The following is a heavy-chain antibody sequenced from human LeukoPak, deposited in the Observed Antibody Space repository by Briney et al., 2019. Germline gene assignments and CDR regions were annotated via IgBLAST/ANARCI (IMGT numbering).Heavy chain of an antibody. D-gene: IGHD3-9*01. J-gene: IGHJ6*03. CDR1: GGSIDTYY. Sequence: SETLSLTCTVSGGSIDTYYWSWIRQPPGKGLEWIGYIYYSGSTKYNPSLKSRVTLSMDTSKNQFSLRLSSVTAADTAVYYCARGALRYFDWLKKDYYYMDVWGKGTTVTISS. CDR3: ARGALRYFDWLKKDYYYMDV. V-gene: IGHV4-59*01. CDR2: IYYSGST.